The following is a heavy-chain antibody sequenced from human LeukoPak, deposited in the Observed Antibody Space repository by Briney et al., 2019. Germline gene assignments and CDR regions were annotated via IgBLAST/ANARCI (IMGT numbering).Heavy chain of an antibody. D-gene: IGHD6-6*01. Sequence: SETLSLTCTVSGGSISSSSYYWGWIRQPPGKGLEWIGNIYYSGSTYYNPSLKSRVTMSVDTSKNQFSLRLSSVTAADTAVYYCARVDGASGAARMDVWGQGTTVTVSS. CDR3: ARVDGASGAARMDV. V-gene: IGHV4-39*01. J-gene: IGHJ6*02. CDR1: GGSISSSSYY. CDR2: IYYSGST.